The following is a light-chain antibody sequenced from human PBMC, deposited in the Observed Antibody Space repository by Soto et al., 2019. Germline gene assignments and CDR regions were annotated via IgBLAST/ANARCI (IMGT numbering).Light chain of an antibody. Sequence: DILMTQSPATLSLSPGGRATLSCRASQSVSSNLAWYQQKPGQAPRLLIQRASTRATGIPARFSGSGSGTEFTLTISSLQSEDFAVYFCQQYNNWPGTFXQGTK. V-gene: IGKV3-15*01. CDR3: QQYNNWPGT. CDR1: QSVSSN. CDR2: RAS. J-gene: IGKJ1*01.